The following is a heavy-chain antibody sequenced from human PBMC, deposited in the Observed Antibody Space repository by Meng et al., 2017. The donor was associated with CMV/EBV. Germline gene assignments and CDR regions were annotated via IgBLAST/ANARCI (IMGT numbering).Heavy chain of an antibody. CDR1: GFTFDDYG. Sequence: GILKISCAASGFTFDDYGMSWVRQAPGKGLEWVSGINWNGGSTGYADSVKGRFTISRDNAKNSLYLQMNSLRAEDTALYYCARVEILEWFYRGWGQGTLVTVSS. D-gene: IGHD3-3*01. CDR3: ARVEILEWFYRG. V-gene: IGHV3-20*04. CDR2: INWNGGST. J-gene: IGHJ4*02.